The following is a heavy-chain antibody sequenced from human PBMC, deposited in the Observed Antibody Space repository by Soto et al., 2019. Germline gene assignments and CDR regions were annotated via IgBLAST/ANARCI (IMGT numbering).Heavy chain of an antibody. D-gene: IGHD2-2*02. CDR1: GFTFSSYA. CDR2: ISGSGGST. V-gene: IGHV3-23*01. CDR3: ARAVPAAIMYYYGMDV. J-gene: IGHJ6*02. Sequence: EVQLLESGGGLVQPGGSLRLSCAASGFTFSSYAMSWVRQAPGKGLEWVSAISGSGGSTDYADSVKGRFTISRDNPKNTLYLQMNSLRAEDTAVYYCARAVPAAIMYYYGMDVWGQGTTVTVSS.